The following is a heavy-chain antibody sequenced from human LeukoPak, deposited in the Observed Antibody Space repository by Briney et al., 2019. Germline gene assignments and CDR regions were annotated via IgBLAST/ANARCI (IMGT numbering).Heavy chain of an antibody. CDR2: IYPSSGGT. CDR3: ARDLPFED. CDR1: GYTFTNYH. Sequence: ASVKVSFTASGYTFTNYHMHWVRQAPGQGLEWMGRIYPSSGGTNYAQKFQGRITLTTDTSINTAYMELSRLRFDDTAVYYCARDLPFEDWGQGTLVTVSS. J-gene: IGHJ4*02. D-gene: IGHD2/OR15-2a*01. V-gene: IGHV1-2*06.